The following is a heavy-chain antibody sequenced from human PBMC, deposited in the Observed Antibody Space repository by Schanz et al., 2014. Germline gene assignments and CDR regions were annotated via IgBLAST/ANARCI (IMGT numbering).Heavy chain of an antibody. CDR1: GGTFSTYT. J-gene: IGHJ4*02. V-gene: IGHV1-69*02. CDR3: ASSGAGYSSSWDFDY. CDR2: IIPILGIA. Sequence: QVQLVQSGAEVKKPGSSVKVSCKASGGTFSTYTISWVRQAPGQGLEWMGRIIPILGIANYAQKFQGRVTNTADKSTSTAYMELSSLRYEDTAVYYCASSGAGYSSSWDFDYWGQGTLVTVSS. D-gene: IGHD6-13*01.